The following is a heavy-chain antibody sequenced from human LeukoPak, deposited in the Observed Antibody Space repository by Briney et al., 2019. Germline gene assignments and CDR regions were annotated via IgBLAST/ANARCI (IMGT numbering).Heavy chain of an antibody. J-gene: IGHJ4*02. D-gene: IGHD2-15*01. Sequence: TSETLSLTCTVSGGSISSSSYYWGWIRQPPGKGLEWIGSIYYSGSTYYNPSLKSRVTISVDTSKNQFSLKLSSVTAADTAVYYCARLQYCRGGSCYFIDYWGQGTLVTVSS. CDR3: ARLQYCRGGSCYFIDY. V-gene: IGHV4-39*01. CDR2: IYYSGST. CDR1: GGSISSSSYY.